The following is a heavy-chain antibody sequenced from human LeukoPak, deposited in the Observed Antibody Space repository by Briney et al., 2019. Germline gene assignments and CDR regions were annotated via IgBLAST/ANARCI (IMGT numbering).Heavy chain of an antibody. CDR2: IRYDGSNK. V-gene: IGHV3-30*02. J-gene: IGHJ4*02. CDR3: ARYYYDSSGYEADY. Sequence: PGGSLRLSCAASGFTFSSYGMHWVRQAPGKGLEWVAFIRYDGSNKYYADSVKGRFTISRDNSKNTRYLQMNSLRAEDTAVYYCARYYYDSSGYEADYWGQGTLVTVSS. CDR1: GFTFSSYG. D-gene: IGHD3-22*01.